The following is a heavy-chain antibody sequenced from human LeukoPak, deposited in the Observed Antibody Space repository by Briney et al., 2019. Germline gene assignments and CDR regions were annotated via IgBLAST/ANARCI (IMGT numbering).Heavy chain of an antibody. Sequence: SETLSLTCTVPGGSISSGGYYWSWIRQHPGKGLEWIGYIYYSGSTYYNPSLKSRVTISVDTSKNQFSLKLSSVTAADTAVYYCARDREGGFDYWGQGTLVTVSS. V-gene: IGHV4-31*03. CDR2: IYYSGST. J-gene: IGHJ4*02. CDR1: GGSISSGGYY. CDR3: ARDREGGFDY.